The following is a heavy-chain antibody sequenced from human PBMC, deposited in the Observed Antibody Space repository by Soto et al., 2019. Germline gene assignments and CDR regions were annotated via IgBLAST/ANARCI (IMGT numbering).Heavy chain of an antibody. V-gene: IGHV3-15*01. Sequence: ESGGDLVKPGGSLTLSCVASGFTLSDAWMSWVRQAPGKGLEWVGRIKSKTDGGTIDYAAPVKGRFTISRHDSRNRLYLEINSLKTEDTAVYYCAVHSTTWFRDYFQNWGQGTLVTVSS. CDR3: AVHSTTWFRDYFQN. J-gene: IGHJ1*01. CDR1: GFTLSDAW. D-gene: IGHD3-10*01. CDR2: IKSKTDGGTI.